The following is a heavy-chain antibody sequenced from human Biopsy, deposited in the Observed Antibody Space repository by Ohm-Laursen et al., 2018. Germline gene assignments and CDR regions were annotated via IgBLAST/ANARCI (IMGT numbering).Heavy chain of an antibody. V-gene: IGHV4-31*01. CDR2: IFNSANT. J-gene: IGHJ5*02. Sequence: TLSLTCTVSGVSINGGRYYWNWIRHHPGKGLGWIGYIFNSANTYYNPSLKNLITISGDTSKNQFSLKLNSVTAADTAVYYCARGDYFDSNGYFWFDPWGQGTLVTVSS. CDR1: GVSINGGRYY. CDR3: ARGDYFDSNGYFWFDP. D-gene: IGHD3-22*01.